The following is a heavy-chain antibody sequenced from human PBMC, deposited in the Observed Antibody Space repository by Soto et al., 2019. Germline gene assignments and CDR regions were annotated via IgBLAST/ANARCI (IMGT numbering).Heavy chain of an antibody. V-gene: IGHV3-30-3*01. CDR3: ARAVDAAVVYYYCYDMDV. CDR1: GFTSSSYA. J-gene: IGHJ6*02. CDR2: ISYDGSNK. D-gene: IGHD2-15*01. Sequence: GGSLRLSCAASGFTSSSYAMHWVRQAPGKGLEWVAVISYDGSNKYYADSVKGRFTISRDNSKNTLYLQMNSLRAEDTAVYYCARAVDAAVVYYYCYDMDVWGQGTTVPV.